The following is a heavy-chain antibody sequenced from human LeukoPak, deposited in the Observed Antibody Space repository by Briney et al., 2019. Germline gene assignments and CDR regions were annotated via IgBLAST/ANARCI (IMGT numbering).Heavy chain of an antibody. V-gene: IGHV3-21*01. J-gene: IGHJ3*02. CDR2: ISSSSSYI. CDR3: STKGIMITFGGVPGAFDI. D-gene: IGHD3-16*01. CDR1: GFTFSSYS. Sequence: GGSLRLSCAASGFTFSSYSMNWVRQAPGKGLEWASSISSSSSYIYYADSVKGRFTISRDNAKNSLYLQMNSLRAEDTAVYYCSTKGIMITFGGVPGAFDIWGQGTMVTVSS.